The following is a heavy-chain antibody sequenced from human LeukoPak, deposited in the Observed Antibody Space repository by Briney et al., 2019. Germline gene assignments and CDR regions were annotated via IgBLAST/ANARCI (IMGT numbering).Heavy chain of an antibody. CDR2: INPNSGGT. D-gene: IGHD3-22*01. J-gene: IGHJ4*02. CDR1: GYTFTGYY. CDR3: ARDYGSGYYYLDY. Sequence: ASVKVSFKASGYTFTGYYMHWVRQAPGQGLEWMGRINPNSGGTNYAQKFQGRVTMTRDTSISTAYMELSRLRSDDTAVYYCARDYGSGYYYLDYWGLGTLVTVSS. V-gene: IGHV1-2*06.